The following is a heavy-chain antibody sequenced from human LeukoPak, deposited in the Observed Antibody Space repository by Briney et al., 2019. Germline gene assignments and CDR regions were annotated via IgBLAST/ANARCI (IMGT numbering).Heavy chain of an antibody. CDR1: GGSISSYY. D-gene: IGHD2-15*01. CDR2: IYYSGGT. J-gene: IGHJ3*01. Sequence: SETLSLTCTVSGGSISSYYWSWLRQPPGKGLEWLGYIYYSGGTNYNPSLKSRVTISVDTSKIHFSLKLSSVTAADTAAYYCARHRGGFDLWGQGTMVTVFS. CDR3: ARHRGGFDL. V-gene: IGHV4-59*08.